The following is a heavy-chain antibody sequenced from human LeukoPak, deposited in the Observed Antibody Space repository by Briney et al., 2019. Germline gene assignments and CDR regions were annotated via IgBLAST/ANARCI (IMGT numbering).Heavy chain of an antibody. V-gene: IGHV1-18*01. J-gene: IGHJ3*02. CDR3: ARAVNSGSYGGGAFDI. D-gene: IGHD1-26*01. Sequence: GASVKVSCKASGYTFTSYGISWVRQAPGQGLEWMGWISAYNGNTNYAQKLQGRVTITTDESTSTAYMELSSLRSEDTAVYYCARAVNSGSYGGGAFDIWGQGTMVTVSS. CDR2: ISAYNGNT. CDR1: GYTFTSYG.